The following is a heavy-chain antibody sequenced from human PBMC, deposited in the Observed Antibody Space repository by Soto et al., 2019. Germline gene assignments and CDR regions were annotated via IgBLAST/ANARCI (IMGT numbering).Heavy chain of an antibody. Sequence: EVQLLESGGGLVQPGGSLRLSCAASEFTSSSYAMSWVRQAPGKGLEWVSAVSGSGGATYYADSVKGRFTISRDNSKNTLYLQMNSLRAEDTAVYYCAKAMYSSDWYRGPFDYWGQGTLVTVSS. CDR3: AKAMYSSDWYRGPFDY. D-gene: IGHD6-19*01. CDR2: VSGSGGAT. J-gene: IGHJ4*02. CDR1: EFTSSSYA. V-gene: IGHV3-23*01.